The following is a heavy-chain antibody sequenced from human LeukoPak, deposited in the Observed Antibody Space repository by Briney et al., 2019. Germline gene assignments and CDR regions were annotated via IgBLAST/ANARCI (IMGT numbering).Heavy chain of an antibody. D-gene: IGHD3-10*01. CDR3: ARALYYYGSGNEIGENWFDP. J-gene: IGHJ5*02. V-gene: IGHV7-4-1*02. CDR2: INTNTGNP. CDR1: GCTFTSYA. Sequence: GASVKVSCKASGCTFTSYAMNWVRQAPGQGLEWMGWINTNTGNPTYAQGFTGRFVFSLDTSVSTAYLQISSLKAEDTAVYYCARALYYYGSGNEIGENWFDPWGQGTLVTVSS.